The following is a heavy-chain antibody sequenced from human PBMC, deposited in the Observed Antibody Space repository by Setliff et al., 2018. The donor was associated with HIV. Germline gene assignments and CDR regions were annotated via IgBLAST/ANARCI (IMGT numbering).Heavy chain of an antibody. CDR2: ISSSGSTI. Sequence: GESLKISCAASGFTFSSYWMSWVRQAPGKGLEWVSYISSSGSTIYYADSVKGRFTISRDNAKNSLYLQMNSLRAEDTAVYYCARDTTYYYGSGSHHWGQGTLVTVSS. CDR1: GFTFSSYW. D-gene: IGHD3-10*01. CDR3: ARDTTYYYGSGSHH. J-gene: IGHJ4*02. V-gene: IGHV3-48*04.